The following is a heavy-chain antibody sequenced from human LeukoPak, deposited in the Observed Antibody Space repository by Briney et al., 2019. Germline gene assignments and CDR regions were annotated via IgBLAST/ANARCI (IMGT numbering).Heavy chain of an antibody. J-gene: IGHJ3*02. V-gene: IGHV4-61*01. CDR3: ARGHYTGLEWSADAFDI. CDR2: IYYSGST. Sequence: SETLSLTCTVSGGSVSSGSYYWSWIRQPPGKGLEWIGYIYYSGSTNYNPSLKSRVTISVDTSKNQFSLKLSPVTAADTAVYYCARGHYTGLEWSADAFDIWGQGTMVTVSS. D-gene: IGHD3-3*01. CDR1: GGSVSSGSYY.